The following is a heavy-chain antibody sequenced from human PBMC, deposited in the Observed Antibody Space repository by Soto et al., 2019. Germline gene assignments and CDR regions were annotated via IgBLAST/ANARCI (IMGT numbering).Heavy chain of an antibody. Sequence: GGSLRLSCAASGFTFSSYSMNWVRQAPGKGLEWVSSISSSSSYIYYADSVKGRFTISRDNAKNSLYLQMNSLRAEDTAVYYCARENYYDSSGYYFPLYGMDVWGQGTTVTVSS. CDR3: ARENYYDSSGYYFPLYGMDV. V-gene: IGHV3-21*01. CDR1: GFTFSSYS. J-gene: IGHJ6*02. CDR2: ISSSSSYI. D-gene: IGHD3-22*01.